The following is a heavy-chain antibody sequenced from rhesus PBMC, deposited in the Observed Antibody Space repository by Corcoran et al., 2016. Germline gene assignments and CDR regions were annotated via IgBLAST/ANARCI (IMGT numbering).Heavy chain of an antibody. D-gene: IGHD3-16*01. CDR1: GGSISSNY. CDR2: ISGSGGST. CDR3: AREPGIYSGSYSDFDY. V-gene: IGHV4-173*01. Sequence: QLQLQESGPGLVKPSETLSLTCAVSGGSISSNYWSWIRQPPGKGLEWIGRISGSGGSTNYNPSLKSRVTISTDTSKNQFSLKLSSVTAADTAVYYCAREPGIYSGSYSDFDYWGQGVLVTVSS. J-gene: IGHJ4*01.